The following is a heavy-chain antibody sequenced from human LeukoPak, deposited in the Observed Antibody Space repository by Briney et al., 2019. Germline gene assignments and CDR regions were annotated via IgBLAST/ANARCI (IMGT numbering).Heavy chain of an antibody. J-gene: IGHJ3*02. D-gene: IGHD6-19*01. V-gene: IGHV3-30*04. CDR1: GFTFSSYA. CDR3: AKIGWDDAFDI. CDR2: ISYDGSNK. Sequence: RGGSLRLSCAASGFTFSSYAMHWVRQAPGKGLEWVAVISYDGSNKYYADSVKGRFTISRDNSKNTLYLQMNSLRVDDTAVYYCAKIGWDDAFDIWGQGTMVTVSS.